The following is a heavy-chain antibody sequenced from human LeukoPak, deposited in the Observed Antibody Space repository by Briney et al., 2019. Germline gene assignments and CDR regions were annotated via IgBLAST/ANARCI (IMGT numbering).Heavy chain of an antibody. D-gene: IGHD3-10*01. Sequence: PGGSLRLSCAAPGFTFSSYDVHWVRQVTGKYLEWVSAIGTTGDTYYPGSVKGRFTISRENAKNSLYLQMNSLRAGDTAVYYCARAVAAARGVNYFDYWGQGTLVTVSS. CDR1: GFTFSSYD. CDR3: ARAVAAARGVNYFDY. CDR2: IGTTGDT. V-gene: IGHV3-13*01. J-gene: IGHJ4*02.